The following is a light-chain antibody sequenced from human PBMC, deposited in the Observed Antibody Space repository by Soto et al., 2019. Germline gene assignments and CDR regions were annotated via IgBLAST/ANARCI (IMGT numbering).Light chain of an antibody. Sequence: DIQMTQSPSTLSAFVGDRVTITCRASQSISSWLAWYQQRPGTAPKLMIYKASTLETGVPSRFSGSGSGTEFTLTINNLQPDDFATYYCQQYAGYSRTFGQGTKVDIK. CDR2: KAS. CDR3: QQYAGYSRT. V-gene: IGKV1-5*03. J-gene: IGKJ1*01. CDR1: QSISSW.